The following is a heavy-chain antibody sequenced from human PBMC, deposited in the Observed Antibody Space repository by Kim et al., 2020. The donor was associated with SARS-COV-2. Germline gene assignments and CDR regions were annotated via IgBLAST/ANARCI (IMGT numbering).Heavy chain of an antibody. J-gene: IGHJ4*02. Sequence: NPSLKSRVTRSVDTSKNQFSLKLSSVTAADTAVYYCARDRSGWYPYYFDYWGQGTLVTVSS. CDR3: ARDRSGWYPYYFDY. D-gene: IGHD6-19*01. V-gene: IGHV4-59*01.